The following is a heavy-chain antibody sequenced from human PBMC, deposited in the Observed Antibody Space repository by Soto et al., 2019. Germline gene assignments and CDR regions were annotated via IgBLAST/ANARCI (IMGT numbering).Heavy chain of an antibody. Sequence: ASVKVSCKASGGTFRSYAISWVRQAPGQGLEWMGGIIPIFGTANYAQKFQGRVTITAGESTSTAYMELSSLRSEDTAVYYCAPGYSGYDPGGYWGQGTLVTVSS. CDR2: IIPIFGTA. CDR1: GGTFRSYA. V-gene: IGHV1-69*13. D-gene: IGHD5-12*01. J-gene: IGHJ4*02. CDR3: APGYSGYDPGGY.